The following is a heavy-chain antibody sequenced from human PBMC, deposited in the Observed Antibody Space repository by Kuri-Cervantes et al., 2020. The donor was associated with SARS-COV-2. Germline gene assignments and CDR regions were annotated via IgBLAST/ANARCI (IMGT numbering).Heavy chain of an antibody. CDR3: ARLRICGGDCSPSFDY. V-gene: IGHV5-10-1*01. CDR1: GYSFTSYW. Sequence: GESLKISCKGSGYSFTSYWISWVRQMPGEGLEWMGRIDPSDSYTNYSPSFQGHVTISADKSISTAYLQWSSLKASDTAMYYCARLRICGGDCSPSFDYWGQGTLVTVSS. D-gene: IGHD2-21*02. J-gene: IGHJ4*02. CDR2: IDPSDSYT.